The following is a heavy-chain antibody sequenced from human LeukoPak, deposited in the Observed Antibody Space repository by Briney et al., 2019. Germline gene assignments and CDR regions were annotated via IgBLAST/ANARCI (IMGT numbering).Heavy chain of an antibody. D-gene: IGHD1-14*01. Sequence: PSETLSLTCAVYGGSFSGYYWSWIRQPPGKGLEWIGEINHSGSTNYNPSLKSRVTISVDTSKNQFSLKLSSVTAADTAVYYCARANRRSLGNPEDYWGQGTLVTVSS. V-gene: IGHV4-34*01. CDR1: GGSFSGYY. CDR2: INHSGST. CDR3: ARANRRSLGNPEDY. J-gene: IGHJ4*02.